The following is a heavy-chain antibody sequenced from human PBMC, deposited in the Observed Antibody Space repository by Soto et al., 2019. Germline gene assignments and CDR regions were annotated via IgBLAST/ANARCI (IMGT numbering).Heavy chain of an antibody. CDR1: GGSISSYY. Sequence: ASETLSLTCTVSGGSISSYYWSWIRQPAGKGLEWIGRIYTSGSTNYNPSLKSRVTMSVDTSKNQFSLKLSSVTAADTAVYYCARDHRMVRGGTAFDYWGQGTLVTVSS. V-gene: IGHV4-4*07. CDR3: ARDHRMVRGGTAFDY. CDR2: IYTSGST. D-gene: IGHD3-10*01. J-gene: IGHJ4*02.